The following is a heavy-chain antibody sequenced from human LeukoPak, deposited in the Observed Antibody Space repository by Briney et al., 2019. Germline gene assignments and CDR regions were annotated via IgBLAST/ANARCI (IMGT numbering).Heavy chain of an antibody. CDR1: GYTFTSYD. Sequence: VASVKVSCKASGYTFTSYDINWVRQATGQGLEWMGWMDPNSGNTGYAQKFQGRVTITRNTSISTAYMELSSLRSEDTAVYYCARGQGSGWLYYFDYWGQGTLVTVSS. D-gene: IGHD6-19*01. V-gene: IGHV1-8*03. CDR3: ARGQGSGWLYYFDY. J-gene: IGHJ4*02. CDR2: MDPNSGNT.